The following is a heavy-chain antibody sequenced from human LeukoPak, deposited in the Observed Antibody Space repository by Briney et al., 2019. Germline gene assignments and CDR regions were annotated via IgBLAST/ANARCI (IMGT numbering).Heavy chain of an antibody. V-gene: IGHV3-23*01. D-gene: IGHD3-10*01. CDR1: GFTFSSYA. CDR2: ISGSGGST. J-gene: IGHJ6*02. Sequence: SGGSLRLSCAASGFTFSSYAMSWVRQAPGKGLEWVSAISGSGGSTYYADSVKGRFTISRNNSKNTLYLQMNSLRAEDTAVYYCAKDLITMVRGVIFGMDVWGQGTTVTVSS. CDR3: AKDLITMVRGVIFGMDV.